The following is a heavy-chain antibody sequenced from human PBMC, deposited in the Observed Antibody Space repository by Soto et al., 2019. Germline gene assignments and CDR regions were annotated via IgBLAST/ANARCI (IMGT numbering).Heavy chain of an antibody. CDR3: AKGSIEYSASVDN. J-gene: IGHJ4*02. D-gene: IGHD5-12*01. Sequence: DVQLLESGGGLVQPGGSLRLSCAASGFSFSSYAMVWVRQAPGKGLEWVAVISARGGSSYFADSVTGRFTLSRDNSKNVLSLEMTSLRAEDTAIYFCAKGSIEYSASVDNWGQGTLVVVSS. CDR1: GFSFSSYA. CDR2: ISARGGSS. V-gene: IGHV3-23*01.